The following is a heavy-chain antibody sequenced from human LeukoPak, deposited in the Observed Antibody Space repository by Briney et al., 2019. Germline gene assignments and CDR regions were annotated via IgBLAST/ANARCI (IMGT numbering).Heavy chain of an antibody. CDR1: GFTVSSNH. V-gene: IGHV3-53*01. D-gene: IGHD3-16*01. Sequence: GGSLRLSCAASGFTVSSNHMTWVRQAPGKGLEWVSVIYSGGSTYYADSVKGRFTISRDNSKNTLYLQMNSLRAEDTAVYYCARDLSDYDYVWGSYGGPFDYWGQGTLVTVSS. J-gene: IGHJ4*02. CDR2: IYSGGST. CDR3: ARDLSDYDYVWGSYGGPFDY.